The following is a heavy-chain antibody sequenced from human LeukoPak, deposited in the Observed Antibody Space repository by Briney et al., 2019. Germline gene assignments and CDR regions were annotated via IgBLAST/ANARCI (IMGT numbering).Heavy chain of an antibody. CDR3: VKGGYDFVEVAYFDF. CDR1: GLTFSNYA. CDR2: ISDSGGST. Sequence: GGSLRLSCAASGLTFSNYAMNWVRQAPGKGLEWVSYISDSGGSTHYADSVKGRFTISRDNPKNTLYLQMNSLRVEDTAVYYCVKGGYDFVEVAYFDFWGQGTLVTVSS. V-gene: IGHV3-23*01. J-gene: IGHJ4*02. D-gene: IGHD5-12*01.